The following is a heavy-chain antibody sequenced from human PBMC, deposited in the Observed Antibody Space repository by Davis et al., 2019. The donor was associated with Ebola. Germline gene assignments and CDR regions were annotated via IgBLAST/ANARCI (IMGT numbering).Heavy chain of an antibody. CDR3: ASGMIVMGFRFDY. D-gene: IGHD2-21*01. Sequence: GGSLRLSCKSSGNNLTTSWIAWVRQMPGKGVEWMAMIYPGDSTTKYSPSFRGLVTISVDRSTTTAYLQWNSLKASDTAMYYCASGMIVMGFRFDYWGQGTLVTVSS. J-gene: IGHJ4*02. V-gene: IGHV5-51*01. CDR1: GNNLTTSW. CDR2: IYPGDSTT.